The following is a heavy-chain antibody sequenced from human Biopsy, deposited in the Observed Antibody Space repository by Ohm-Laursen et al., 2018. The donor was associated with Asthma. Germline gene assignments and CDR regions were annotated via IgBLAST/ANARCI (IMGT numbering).Heavy chain of an antibody. CDR3: ARGDSSNWSHYYFDY. CDR1: GFAVSRDY. J-gene: IGHJ4*02. CDR2: IYSGGTS. Sequence: GSLRLSCSASGFAVSRDYMFWVRQAPGKGLEWVSVIYSGGTSHTADSVGGRFTISRDYSKNTLYLQMHSLRAEDTAVYYCARGDSSNWSHYYFDYWGQGTLVTVSS. D-gene: IGHD3-22*01. V-gene: IGHV3-53*01.